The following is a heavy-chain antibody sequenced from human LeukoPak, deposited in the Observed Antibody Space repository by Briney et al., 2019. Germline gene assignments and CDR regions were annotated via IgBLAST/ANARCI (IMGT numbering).Heavy chain of an antibody. CDR2: IYHSGST. Sequence: SVTLSLTCAVSGYSISSGYYWGWIRQPPGKGLEWIGSIYHSGSTYYNPSLKSRVTISVDTSKNQFSLKLSSVTAADTAVYYCARPGARGSVDYWGQGTLVTVSS. CDR3: ARPGARGSVDY. CDR1: GYSISSGYY. D-gene: IGHD3-10*01. J-gene: IGHJ4*02. V-gene: IGHV4-38-2*01.